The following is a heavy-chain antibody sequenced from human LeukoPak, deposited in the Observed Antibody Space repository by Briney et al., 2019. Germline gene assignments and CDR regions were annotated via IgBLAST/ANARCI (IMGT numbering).Heavy chain of an antibody. D-gene: IGHD3-3*01. Sequence: ASVKVSCKASGYTFTGYYMHWVRQAPGQGLEWMGWINPNSGGTNYAQKLQGRVTMTTDTSTSTAYMELRSLRSDDTAVYYCARDRTTIFGVAIIPDYWGQGTLVTVSS. CDR2: INPNSGGT. J-gene: IGHJ4*02. CDR1: GYTFTGYY. V-gene: IGHV1-2*02. CDR3: ARDRTTIFGVAIIPDY.